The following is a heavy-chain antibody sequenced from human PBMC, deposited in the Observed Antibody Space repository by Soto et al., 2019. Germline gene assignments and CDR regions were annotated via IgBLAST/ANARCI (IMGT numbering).Heavy chain of an antibody. CDR2: IYYSGST. J-gene: IGHJ5*02. V-gene: IGHV4-30-4*01. CDR3: ARGYPVDFGSGGWFDP. Sequence: QVQLQESGPGLVKPSQTLSLTCTVSGGSISSGDYYWSWIRQPPGKGLEWIGYIYYSGSTYYNPSLKNLVTIPVDTSKNQFSLKLSSVAAADTAMYYCARGYPVDFGSGGWFDPWGQGTLVTVSS. CDR1: GGSISSGDYY. D-gene: IGHD2-8*02.